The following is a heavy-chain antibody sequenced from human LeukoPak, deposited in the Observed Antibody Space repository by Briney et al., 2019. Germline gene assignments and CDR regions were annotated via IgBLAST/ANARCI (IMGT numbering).Heavy chain of an antibody. CDR1: GLPLTNNY. CDR2: IYSNGDT. D-gene: IGHD4-17*01. J-gene: IGHJ4*02. Sequence: GGSLRLSCAASGLPLTNNYWNWVRQPPGKGPEWISLIYSNGDTQYAGSVKGRFTFSRDISKNTLYLQMNNLRAEDTAVYYCTYGDYPLTYWGQGTLVSVSS. CDR3: TYGDYPLTY. V-gene: IGHV3-66*01.